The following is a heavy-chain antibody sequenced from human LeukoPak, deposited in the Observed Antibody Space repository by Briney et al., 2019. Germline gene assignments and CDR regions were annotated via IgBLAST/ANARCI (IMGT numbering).Heavy chain of an antibody. J-gene: IGHJ4*02. CDR2: IYYSGST. CDR1: GGSITSYY. D-gene: IGHD3-10*01. Sequence: KPSETLSLTCTVSGGSITSYYWSWIRQPPGKGLEWIGYIYYSGSTNYNPSLKSRVTISVDTSKNQFSLRLSSVTAADTAVYYCARERRGPTYFDYWGQGTLVTDSS. V-gene: IGHV4-59*01. CDR3: ARERRGPTYFDY.